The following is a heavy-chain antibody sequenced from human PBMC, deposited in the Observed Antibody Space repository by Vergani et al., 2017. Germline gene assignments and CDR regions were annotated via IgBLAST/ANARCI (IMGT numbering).Heavy chain of an antibody. J-gene: IGHJ3*02. D-gene: IGHD6-19*01. Sequence: EVQLVESGGGLVQPGGSLRLSCAASGFTVCSNYMSWVRQAPGKGLEWVSVIYSGGSTYYADSVKGRFTISRDNSKNTLYLQMNSLRAEDTAVYYCARDGSGWYDAFDIWGQGTMVTVSS. CDR2: IYSGGST. V-gene: IGHV3-66*02. CDR3: ARDGSGWYDAFDI. CDR1: GFTVCSNY.